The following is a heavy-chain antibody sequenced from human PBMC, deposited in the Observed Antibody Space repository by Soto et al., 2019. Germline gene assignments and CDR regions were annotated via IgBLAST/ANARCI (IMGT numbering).Heavy chain of an antibody. D-gene: IGHD3-22*01. CDR1: GASISEGGYY. Sequence: QVQLQESGPGLVKPSQTLSLTCTVSGASISEGGYYWSWIRQFPGQGLEWIGYVYYTGLTFYSPSLKTRLITSPDTSKNQFYLRLSSVTAADTAVYYCARRANYYDTTGYYIDSWGQGTLVTVTS. CDR3: ARRANYYDTTGYYIDS. V-gene: IGHV4-31*03. J-gene: IGHJ4*02. CDR2: VYYTGLT.